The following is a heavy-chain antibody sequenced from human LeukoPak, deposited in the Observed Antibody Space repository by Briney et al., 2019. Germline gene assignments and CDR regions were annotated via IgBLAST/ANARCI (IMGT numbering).Heavy chain of an antibody. CDR3: AKDDSSGYLFDY. J-gene: IGHJ4*02. CDR2: ISGSGGST. D-gene: IGHD3-22*01. CDR1: GFTFSSYA. Sequence: PGGSLRLSCAASGFTFSSYAMSWVRQAPGKGLEWVSAISGSGGSTYYADSVKGRFTISRDNSKNTLYLQMNNLRAEDTAVYYCAKDDSSGYLFDYWGQGTLVTVSS. V-gene: IGHV3-23*01.